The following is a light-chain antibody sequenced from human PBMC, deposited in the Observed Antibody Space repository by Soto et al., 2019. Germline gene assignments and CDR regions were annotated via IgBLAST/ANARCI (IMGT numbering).Light chain of an antibody. Sequence: ETVLTQSPGTLSLSPGERATLSCRASQTVNSNYLGWYQQKPGQAPRLLIHGTSSRATGIPDRFSGSGSGTDFTLTISRLEPEDFAVYYCQQCGSLPGTFGQGTRVEIK. V-gene: IGKV3-20*01. CDR1: QTVNSNY. J-gene: IGKJ1*01. CDR2: GTS. CDR3: QQCGSLPGT.